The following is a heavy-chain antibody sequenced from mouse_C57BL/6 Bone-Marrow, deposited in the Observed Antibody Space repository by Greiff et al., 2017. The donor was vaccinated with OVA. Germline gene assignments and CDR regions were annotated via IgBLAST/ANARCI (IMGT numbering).Heavy chain of an antibody. Sequence: QVQLQQSGAELVRPGTSVKMSCKASGYTFTNYWIGWAKQRPGHGLEWIGDIYPGGGYTNYNEKFKGKATLTADNSSSTAYMQFSSLTSEDSAIEYCARGTTVAYYFDYWGQGTTLTVSS. D-gene: IGHD1-1*01. V-gene: IGHV1-63*01. CDR1: GYTFTNYW. J-gene: IGHJ2*01. CDR3: ARGTTVAYYFDY. CDR2: IYPGGGYT.